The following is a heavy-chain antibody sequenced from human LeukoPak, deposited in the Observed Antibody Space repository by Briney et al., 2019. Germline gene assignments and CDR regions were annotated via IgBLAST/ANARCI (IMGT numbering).Heavy chain of an antibody. CDR3: GRAMDV. CDR2: IKQDGSEK. CDR1: GFTLSTYW. J-gene: IGHJ6*02. Sequence: GGSLRLSCTAAGFTLSTYWMHWVRQAPGKGLEWVATIKQDGSEKYYVDSVKGRFTISRDNAKNSLYLQMNSLRAEDTAVYFCGRAMDVWGQGTTVTVSS. V-gene: IGHV3-7*04.